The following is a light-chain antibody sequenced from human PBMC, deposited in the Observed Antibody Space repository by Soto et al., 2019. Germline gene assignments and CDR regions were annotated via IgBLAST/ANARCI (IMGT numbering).Light chain of an antibody. CDR3: QQYDYLVT. Sequence: DIHMTQSASSLSASVGYRVTITCQASQDIRNSLNWYQQKPGRAPKLLIYDASNVETGVPSRFSGTGSGTHFSFSISSLQPEDFATYYCQQYDYLVTFGQGTRLEIK. V-gene: IGKV1-33*01. CDR1: QDIRNS. J-gene: IGKJ5*01. CDR2: DAS.